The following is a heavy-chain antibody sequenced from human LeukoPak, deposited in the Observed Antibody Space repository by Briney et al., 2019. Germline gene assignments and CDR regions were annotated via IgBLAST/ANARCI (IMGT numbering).Heavy chain of an antibody. CDR1: GGTFSSYA. V-gene: IGHV1-69*04. J-gene: IGHJ4*02. CDR2: IIPIVGIA. Sequence: SVKVSCKSSGGTFSSYAISWVRQAPGQGLEWMGRIIPIVGIANYVQKFQGRVTLNLDKATSTAYMELSSLRSEDTAVYFCGGTTVTYGPDNWCQGTLVTVSS. CDR3: GGTTVTYGPDN. D-gene: IGHD4-17*01.